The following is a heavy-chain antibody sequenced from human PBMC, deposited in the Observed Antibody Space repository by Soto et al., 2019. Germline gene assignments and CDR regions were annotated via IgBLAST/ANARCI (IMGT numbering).Heavy chain of an antibody. CDR2: IYYSGST. D-gene: IGHD3-10*01. J-gene: IGHJ5*02. CDR3: ARGGSGSYYNAWFDP. Sequence: QVQLQESGPGLVKPSQTLSLTCTVSGGSISSGGYYWSWIRQHPGKGLERIGYIYYSGSTHYNPSLESRVTLSVDTSKNQFSLELSSVTAADTAVYYCARGGSGSYYNAWFDPWGQGTLVTVSS. CDR1: GGSISSGGYY. V-gene: IGHV4-31*03.